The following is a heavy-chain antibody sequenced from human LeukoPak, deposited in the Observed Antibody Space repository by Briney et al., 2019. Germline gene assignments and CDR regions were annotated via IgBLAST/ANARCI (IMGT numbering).Heavy chain of an antibody. V-gene: IGHV1-69-2*01. CDR1: GYRFTDYY. D-gene: IGHD3-3*01. Sequence: ATVNLSCKASGYRFTDYYIHWVRQTPGQRLEWMGRIDPEDGETKYAPTLQGRVTSVGDTSTDTGSMRLSSLGSEDTAIYFCTTRAVLRFRYWGQGALLTVSS. CDR3: TTRAVLRFRY. J-gene: IGHJ4*02. CDR2: IDPEDGET.